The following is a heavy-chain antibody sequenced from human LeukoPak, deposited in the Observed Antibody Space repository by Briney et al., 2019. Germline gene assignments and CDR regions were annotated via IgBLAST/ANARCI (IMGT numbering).Heavy chain of an antibody. Sequence: ASVKVSCKASGYTFTGYYMHWVRQAPGQGLEWMGWINPNSGGTNYAQKFQGRATMTRDTSISTAYMELSRLRSDDTAVYYCARAPGGSGYWYFDLWGRGTLVTVSS. D-gene: IGHD2-15*01. V-gene: IGHV1-2*02. CDR3: ARAPGGSGYWYFDL. CDR2: INPNSGGT. J-gene: IGHJ2*01. CDR1: GYTFTGYY.